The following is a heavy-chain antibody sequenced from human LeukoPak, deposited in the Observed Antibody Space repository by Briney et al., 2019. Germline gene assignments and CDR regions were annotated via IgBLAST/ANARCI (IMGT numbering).Heavy chain of an antibody. V-gene: IGHV3-53*01. CDR2: IYGEGSGGST. D-gene: IGHD6-13*01. CDR3: ARVGYSSSWYSLDYYYYGMDV. Sequence: PGGSLRLSCAASGFTVSNSYMSWVRQTPGKGLEWISVIYGEGSGGSTYYAESMKGRFTISRDNSKNTVYLQMNSLRAEDTAVYFCARVGYSSSWYSLDYYYYGMDVWGQGTTVTVSS. J-gene: IGHJ6*02. CDR1: GFTVSNSY.